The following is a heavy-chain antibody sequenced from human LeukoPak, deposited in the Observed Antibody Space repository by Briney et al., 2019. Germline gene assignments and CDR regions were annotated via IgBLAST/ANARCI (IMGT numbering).Heavy chain of an antibody. CDR3: ARGISGGFDI. CDR1: GYIFTAYH. D-gene: IGHD2-21*01. V-gene: IGHV1-2*06. CDR2: IIPNSGAT. Sequence: ASVKVSCKPSGYIFTAYHLDWVRQAPGQGLEWMGRIIPNSGATNYAQNFQGRVTMTRDTSISTAYMELSRLSPDDTAVYYCARGISGGFDIWGQGTKVTVSS. J-gene: IGHJ3*02.